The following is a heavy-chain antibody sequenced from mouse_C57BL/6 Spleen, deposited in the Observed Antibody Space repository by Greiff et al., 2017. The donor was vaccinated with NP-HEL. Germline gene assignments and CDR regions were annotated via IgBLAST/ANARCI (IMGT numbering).Heavy chain of an antibody. V-gene: IGHV1-82*01. D-gene: IGHD1-1*01. Sequence: QVQLQQSGPELVKPGASVKISCKASGYAFSSSWMNWVKQRPGKGLEWIGRIYPGDGDTNYNGKFKGKATLTADKSSSTAYMQLSSLTSEDSAVYFCARLQGSSYAMDYWGQGTSVTVSS. CDR3: ARLQGSSYAMDY. CDR1: GYAFSSSW. J-gene: IGHJ4*01. CDR2: IYPGDGDT.